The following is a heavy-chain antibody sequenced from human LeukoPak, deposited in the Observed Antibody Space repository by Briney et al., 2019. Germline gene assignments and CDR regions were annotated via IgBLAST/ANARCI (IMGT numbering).Heavy chain of an antibody. D-gene: IGHD2-15*01. CDR3: AAGSTALVAATPFDY. J-gene: IGHJ4*02. CDR1: GFTVSSNY. V-gene: IGHV3-53*01. Sequence: PGGSLRLSCAASGFTVSSNYMSWVRQAPGKGLEWVSVIYSGGSTYYADSVKGRFTISRDNSKNTLYLQTNSLRAEDTAVYYCAAGSTALVAATPFDYWGQGTLVTVSS. CDR2: IYSGGST.